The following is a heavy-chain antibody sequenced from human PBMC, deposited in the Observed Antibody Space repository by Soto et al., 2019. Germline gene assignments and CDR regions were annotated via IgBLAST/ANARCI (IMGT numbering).Heavy chain of an antibody. J-gene: IGHJ5*01. V-gene: IGHV4-34*01. Sequence: PSETLSLTCAVYGGSFSGHSWTWIRQSPGKGLEWIGDINHSGRANYSPSLKSRVTISLDTSKNQFSLTLSAVPAADTAMYYCSTRAYDTNGYYRCDPWGQGTMVT. CDR2: INHSGRA. CDR1: GGSFSGHS. CDR3: STRAYDTNGYYRCDP. D-gene: IGHD3-22*01.